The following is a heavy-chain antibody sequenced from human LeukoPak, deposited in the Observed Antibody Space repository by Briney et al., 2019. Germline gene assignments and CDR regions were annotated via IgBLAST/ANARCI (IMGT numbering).Heavy chain of an antibody. CDR3: ARDRQVRYFDWLPLRYYYYGMDV. Sequence: PSETLSLTCTVSGGSISSYYWSWIRQPPGKGLEWIGYIYYSGSTNYNPSLKSRVTISVDTSKNQFSLKLSSVTAADTAVYYCARDRQVRYFDWLPLRYYYYGMDVWGQGTTVTVSS. J-gene: IGHJ6*02. CDR2: IYYSGST. V-gene: IGHV4-59*01. D-gene: IGHD3-9*01. CDR1: GGSISSYY.